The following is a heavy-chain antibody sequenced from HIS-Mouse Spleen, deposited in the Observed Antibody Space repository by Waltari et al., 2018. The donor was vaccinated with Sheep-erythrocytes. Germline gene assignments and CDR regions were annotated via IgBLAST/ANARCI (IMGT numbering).Heavy chain of an antibody. Sequence: EVQLVESGGGLVKPGGSLRLSCAASGFTFSSYSMNWVRQAPGKWLEWVSSISSSISYIYYADSVKGRFTISRDNAKNSLYLQMNSLRAEDTAVYYCARVASGATFDYWGQGTLVTVSS. D-gene: IGHD1-26*01. CDR2: ISSSISYI. J-gene: IGHJ4*02. CDR3: ARVASGATFDY. CDR1: GFTFSSYS. V-gene: IGHV3-21*01.